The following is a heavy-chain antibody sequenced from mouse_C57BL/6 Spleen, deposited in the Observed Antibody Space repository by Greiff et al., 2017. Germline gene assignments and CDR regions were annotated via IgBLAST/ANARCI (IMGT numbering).Heavy chain of an antibody. V-gene: IGHV1-55*01. CDR2: IYPGSGST. J-gene: IGHJ4*01. CDR1: GYTFTSYW. D-gene: IGHD4-1*01. CDR3: ARETGTRYYYAMDY. Sequence: QVHVKQPGAELVKPGASVKMSCKASGYTFTSYWITWVKQRPGQGLEWIGDIYPGSGSTNYNEKFKSKATLTVDTSSSTAYMQLSSLTSEDSAVYYCARETGTRYYYAMDYWGQGTSVTVSS.